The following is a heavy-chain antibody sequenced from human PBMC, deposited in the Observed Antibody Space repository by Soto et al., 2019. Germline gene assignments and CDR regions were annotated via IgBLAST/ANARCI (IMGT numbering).Heavy chain of an antibody. CDR3: VHRGGSSGFGGDNWFDP. V-gene: IGHV2-5*02. CDR2: IYWDDSK. CDR1: GFSLSTSPVA. Sequence: SGPTLVNPTQTLTLTCTFSGFSLSTSPVAVGWIRQPPGKALECLAIIYWDDSKHYSPSLKSRLTITKDTSKNQVVLTMTNMDPVDTATYYCVHRGGSSGFGGDNWFDPCGQVPLVPVS. J-gene: IGHJ5*02. D-gene: IGHD3-22*01.